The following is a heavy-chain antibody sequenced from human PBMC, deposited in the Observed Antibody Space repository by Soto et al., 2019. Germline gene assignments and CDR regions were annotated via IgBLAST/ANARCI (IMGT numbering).Heavy chain of an antibody. CDR3: ARDKGAYSSGWYDAFDI. J-gene: IGHJ3*02. D-gene: IGHD6-19*01. CDR1: GGTFSSYT. CDR2: IIPILGIP. Sequence: QVQLVQSGAEVKKPGSSVKVSCKASGGTFSSYTISWVRQAPGQGLEWMGRIIPILGIPNYAQKFQGRVTTTADKSTSTAYMELSSLRSEDTAVYYCARDKGAYSSGWYDAFDIWAQGTMVTVSS. V-gene: IGHV1-69*08.